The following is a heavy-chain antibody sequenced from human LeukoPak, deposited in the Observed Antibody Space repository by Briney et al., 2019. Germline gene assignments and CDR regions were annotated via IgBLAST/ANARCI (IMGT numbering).Heavy chain of an antibody. J-gene: IGHJ5*02. D-gene: IGHD6-13*01. Sequence: PSQTLSLTCTVSGGSISSGDYYWSWIRQPPGKGLEWIGEINHSGSTNYNPSLKSRVTISVDTSKNQFSLRLSSVTAADTAVYYCAKPGIAAAVKYWFDPWGQGTLVTVSS. CDR2: INHSGST. V-gene: IGHV4-30-4*08. CDR3: AKPGIAAAVKYWFDP. CDR1: GGSISSGDYY.